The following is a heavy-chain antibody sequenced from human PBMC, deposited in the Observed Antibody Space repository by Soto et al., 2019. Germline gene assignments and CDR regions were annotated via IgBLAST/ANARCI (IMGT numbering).Heavy chain of an antibody. Sequence: EVQLVESGGGLVQPGGSLRLSCAASGFTFSTYFMTWVRQAPGKGLEWVATIKPDGSERWYVDSVKGRFTTSRDNAKNSPYLEMNSLRDEDTAVYFCASNLNGPNLWGQGSLVAVSS. CDR1: GFTFSTYF. D-gene: IGHD1-7*01. CDR3: ASNLNGPNL. J-gene: IGHJ4*01. V-gene: IGHV3-7*01. CDR2: IKPDGSER.